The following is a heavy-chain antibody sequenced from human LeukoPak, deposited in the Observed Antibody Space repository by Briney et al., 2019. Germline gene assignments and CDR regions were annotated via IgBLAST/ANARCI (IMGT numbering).Heavy chain of an antibody. J-gene: IGHJ4*02. Sequence: PGGSLRLSCAASGFTVSSNYMSWVRQAPGKGLEWVSVIYSGGSTYYADSVKGRFTISRDNSKNTVYLQMNRLRAEDTAVYYCTRGLAPDPGYFDSWGQGTLVTVSS. CDR1: GFTVSSNY. CDR2: IYSGGST. V-gene: IGHV3-53*01. CDR3: TRGLAPDPGYFDS. D-gene: IGHD1-14*01.